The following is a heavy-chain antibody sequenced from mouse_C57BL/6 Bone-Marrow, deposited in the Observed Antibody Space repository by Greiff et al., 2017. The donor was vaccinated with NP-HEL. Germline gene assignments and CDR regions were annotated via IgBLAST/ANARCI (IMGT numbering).Heavy chain of an antibody. Sequence: VQLQQSGPELVKPGASVKISCKASGYTFTDYYMNWVKQSHGKSLEWIGDINPNNGGTSYNQKFKGKATLTVDKSSSTAYMELRSLTSEDSAVYYCARLTTPDYWGQGTTLTVSS. D-gene: IGHD4-1*02. CDR3: ARLTTPDY. CDR1: GYTFTDYY. V-gene: IGHV1-26*01. CDR2: INPNNGGT. J-gene: IGHJ2*01.